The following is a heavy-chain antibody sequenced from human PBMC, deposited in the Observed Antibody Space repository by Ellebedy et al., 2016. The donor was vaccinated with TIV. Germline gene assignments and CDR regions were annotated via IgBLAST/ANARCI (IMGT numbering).Heavy chain of an antibody. CDR2: ISYDAGNE. D-gene: IGHD1-1*01. CDR3: ARDIPQRPNPARFDP. CDR1: GFTFGSYS. J-gene: IGHJ5*02. Sequence: GESLKISCAASGFTFGSYSMNWVRQAPGEGLEWVAVISYDAGNEYYADSVKGRFAISRDNAKNSLYLQMNSLRDEDTAVYYCARDIPQRPNPARFDPWGQGTLVTVSS. V-gene: IGHV3-30*03.